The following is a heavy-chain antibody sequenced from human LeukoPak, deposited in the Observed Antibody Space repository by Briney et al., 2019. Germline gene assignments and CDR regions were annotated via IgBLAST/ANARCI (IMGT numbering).Heavy chain of an antibody. CDR2: SYYSGST. J-gene: IGHJ4*02. D-gene: IGHD3-10*01. Sequence: PGTLSLTCTVPGGSLSSYSWCWIRQPPGKGLERSGHSYYSGSTNYNPSLKSRVTISVDTSKNQFSLKLSSVTAADTAVYYCARVGTYGSGSYLAWLDYWGRGTLVTVSS. CDR3: ARVGTYGSGSYLAWLDY. CDR1: GGSLSSYS. V-gene: IGHV4-59*01.